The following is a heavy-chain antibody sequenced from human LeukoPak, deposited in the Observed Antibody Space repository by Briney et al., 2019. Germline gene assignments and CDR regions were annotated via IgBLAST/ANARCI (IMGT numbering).Heavy chain of an antibody. V-gene: IGHV1-69*05. CDR3: ARRSFAGYYYDSSGYYGDAFDI. CDR1: GGTFISYG. J-gene: IGHJ3*02. CDR2: IIPIFGTA. D-gene: IGHD3-22*01. Sequence: SGKVSFKGSGGTFISYGISWVRQAQGQGLEWMGGIIPIFGTANYAQKFQGRVTITTDESTSTAHMELSSLRSEDTAVYYCARRSFAGYYYDSSGYYGDAFDIWGQGTMVTVSS.